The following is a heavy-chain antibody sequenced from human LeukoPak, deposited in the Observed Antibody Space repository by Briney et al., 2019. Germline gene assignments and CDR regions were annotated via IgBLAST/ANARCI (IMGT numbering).Heavy chain of an antibody. CDR1: GFTFRNHW. CDR3: ARDQRVTGRPDIDY. D-gene: IGHD6-6*01. V-gene: IGHV3-74*03. J-gene: IGHJ4*02. Sequence: GGSLRLSCAASGFTFRNHWMHWVRQTPGKGLVWVSRISSDGSSTTYADSAKGRFTISRDNAKNTLYLQMNNLRAEDTAMYYCARDQRVTGRPDIDYWGQGTLVIVSS. CDR2: ISSDGSST.